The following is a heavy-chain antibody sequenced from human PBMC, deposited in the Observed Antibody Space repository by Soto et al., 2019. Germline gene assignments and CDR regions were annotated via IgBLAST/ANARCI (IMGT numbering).Heavy chain of an antibody. D-gene: IGHD2-2*01. CDR1: GGTLRRYV. J-gene: IGHJ4*02. CDR3: AREVGTSGPYYYFDN. CDR2: ITPVLGTT. Sequence: QVQLVQSGAEVRKPGSSVKVSCKASGGTLRRYVISWVRQGPGQGLEWLGGITPVLGTTNYVQNFQGRLTITADESATTVYMELGSLQSEDTAVYYCAREVGTSGPYYYFDNWGQGTLVTVSS. V-gene: IGHV1-69*01.